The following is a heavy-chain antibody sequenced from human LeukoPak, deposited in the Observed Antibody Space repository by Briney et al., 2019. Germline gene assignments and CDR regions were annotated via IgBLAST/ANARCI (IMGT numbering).Heavy chain of an antibody. CDR2: IKTDGSNT. CDR1: GFTLSSYW. V-gene: IGHV3-74*01. CDR3: TRTYYYDSRDYFDY. D-gene: IGHD3-22*01. J-gene: IGHJ4*02. Sequence: GGSLRLSCAASGFTLSSYWMHWVRQVPGKGLVWVSRIKTDGSNTVYADNVKGRFTISRDNAKNTLYLQMNSLRVEDTAVYYCTRTYYYDSRDYFDYWGQEALVTVSS.